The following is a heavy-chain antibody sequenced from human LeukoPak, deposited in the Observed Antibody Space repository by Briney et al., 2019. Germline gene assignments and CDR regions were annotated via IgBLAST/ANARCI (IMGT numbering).Heavy chain of an antibody. CDR2: IYYSGST. CDR1: GGSISSYY. CDR3: ARYHRSSSWSDAFDI. D-gene: IGHD6-13*01. J-gene: IGHJ3*02. Sequence: SETLSLTCTASGGSISSYYWSWIRQPPGKGLEWIGYIYYSGSTNYNPSLKSRVTISVDTSKNQFSLKLSSVTAADTAVYYCARYHRSSSWSDAFDIWGQGTMVTVSS. V-gene: IGHV4-59*01.